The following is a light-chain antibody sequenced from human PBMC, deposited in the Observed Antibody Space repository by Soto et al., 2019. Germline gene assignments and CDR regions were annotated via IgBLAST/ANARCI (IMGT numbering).Light chain of an antibody. CDR3: SAWDDSLNGYV. V-gene: IGLV1-44*01. CDR2: NNN. J-gene: IGLJ1*01. Sequence: QAVVTQPPSASGTPGQRVTISCSGSTSNIGSNTVNWYQELPGTAPKLLIYNNNQRPSGVPDRFSGSKSGTSASLAISGLQSDDEADYYCSAWDDSLNGYVFGTGTKLTVL. CDR1: TSNIGSNT.